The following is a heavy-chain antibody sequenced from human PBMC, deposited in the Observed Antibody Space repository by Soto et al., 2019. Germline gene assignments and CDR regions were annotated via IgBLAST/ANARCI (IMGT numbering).Heavy chain of an antibody. CDR1: GGSISSSSYY. J-gene: IGHJ3*02. V-gene: IGHV4-39*01. CDR2: IYYSGST. CDR3: ASRGTDYGDYGAFDI. D-gene: IGHD4-17*01. Sequence: PSETLSLTCTVSGGSISSSSYYWGWIRQPPGKGLEWIGSIYYSGSTYYNPSPKSRVTISVDTSKNQFSLKLSSVTAADTAVYYCASRGTDYGDYGAFDIWGQGTMVTVSS.